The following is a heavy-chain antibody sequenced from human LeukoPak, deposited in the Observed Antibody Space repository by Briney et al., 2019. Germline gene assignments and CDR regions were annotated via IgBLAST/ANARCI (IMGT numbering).Heavy chain of an antibody. CDR3: ARDGATFDY. J-gene: IGHJ4*02. V-gene: IGHV3-48*04. D-gene: IGHD1-26*01. Sequence: SGGSLRLSCAASGFTFSSYSMNWVRQAPGKGLEWVSYISSSSTIYYAGSVKGRFTISRDNAKNSLYLQMNSLRAEDTAVYYCARDGATFDYWGQGTLVTVSS. CDR1: GFTFSSYS. CDR2: ISSSSTI.